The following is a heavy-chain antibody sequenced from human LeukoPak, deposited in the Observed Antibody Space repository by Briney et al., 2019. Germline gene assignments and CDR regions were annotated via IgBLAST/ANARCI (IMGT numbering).Heavy chain of an antibody. Sequence: GGSLRLSCAASGFTFSSYSMNWVRQAPGKGLEWVSSISSSSSYIYYADSVKGRFTISRDNAKNSLYPQMNSLRAEDTAVYYCARDEPVGAKRGAFDIWGQGTMVTVSP. CDR2: ISSSSSYI. CDR1: GFTFSSYS. V-gene: IGHV3-21*01. CDR3: ARDEPVGAKRGAFDI. D-gene: IGHD1-26*01. J-gene: IGHJ3*02.